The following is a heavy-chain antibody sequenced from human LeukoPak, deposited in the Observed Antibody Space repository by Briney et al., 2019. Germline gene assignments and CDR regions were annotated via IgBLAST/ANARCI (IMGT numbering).Heavy chain of an antibody. CDR3: ARARYFDWLLDFDY. D-gene: IGHD3-9*01. Sequence: SETLSLTCTVSGGSIRSYYWSWIRQPPRKGLEWIGYIYCSGSTNYNPSLKSRVTISVDTSKNQFSLKLSSVTAADTAVYYCARARYFDWLLDFDYWGQGTLVTVSS. J-gene: IGHJ4*02. CDR2: IYCSGST. CDR1: GGSIRSYY. V-gene: IGHV4-59*01.